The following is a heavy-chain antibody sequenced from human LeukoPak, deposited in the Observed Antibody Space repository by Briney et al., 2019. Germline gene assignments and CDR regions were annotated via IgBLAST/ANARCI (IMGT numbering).Heavy chain of an antibody. J-gene: IGHJ3*02. CDR2: ISSSSSYI. CDR1: GFTFSSYS. Sequence: GGSLRPSCAASGFTFSSYSMNWVRQAPGKGLEWVSSISSSSSYIYYADSVKGRFTISRDNAKNSLYLQMNSLRAEDTAVYYCARSAVYHAFDIWGQGTMVTVSS. D-gene: IGHD1-14*01. CDR3: ARSAVYHAFDI. V-gene: IGHV3-21*01.